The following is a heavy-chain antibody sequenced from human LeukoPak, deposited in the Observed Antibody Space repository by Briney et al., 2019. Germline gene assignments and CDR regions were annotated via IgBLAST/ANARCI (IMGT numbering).Heavy chain of an antibody. CDR2: IRYDGSNK. J-gene: IGHJ4*02. CDR3: AKAPLRYQLLYRADY. V-gene: IGHV3-30*02. CDR1: GFTFSSYA. D-gene: IGHD2-2*02. Sequence: PGRSLRLSCAASGFTFSSYAMHWVRQAPGKGLEWVAFIRYDGSNKYYADSVKGRFTISRDNSKNTLYLQMNSLRAEDTAVYYCAKAPLRYQLLYRADYWGQGTLVTVSS.